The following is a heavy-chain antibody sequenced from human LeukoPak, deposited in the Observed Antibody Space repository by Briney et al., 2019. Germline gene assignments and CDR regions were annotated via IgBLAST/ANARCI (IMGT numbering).Heavy chain of an antibody. V-gene: IGHV3-7*01. CDR2: INEDGSQK. J-gene: IGHJ4*02. Sequence: PGGSLRLSCATSGFTLSSYWMTWIRQAPGKGLEWVASINEDGSQKDYVDSLRGRFTVSRDNAKNSLYLQMNSLRAEDTAVYYCARDLYRIVVVPHYFDYWGQGTLVTVSS. CDR1: GFTLSSYW. CDR3: ARDLYRIVVVPHYFDY. D-gene: IGHD3-22*01.